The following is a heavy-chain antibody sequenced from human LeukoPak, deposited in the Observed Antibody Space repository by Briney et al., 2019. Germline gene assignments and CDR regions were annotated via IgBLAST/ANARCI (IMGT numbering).Heavy chain of an antibody. D-gene: IGHD5-18*01. Sequence: GGSLRLSCVASGFTFDDYAMHWVRQAPGKGLEWVSGISWNSGSIGYADSVKGRFTISRDNAKNSLYLQMNSLRAEDTALYYCAKDRSVRGYSYGYPDYWGQGTLVTVSS. CDR1: GFTFDDYA. J-gene: IGHJ4*02. CDR3: AKDRSVRGYSYGYPDY. CDR2: ISWNSGSI. V-gene: IGHV3-9*01.